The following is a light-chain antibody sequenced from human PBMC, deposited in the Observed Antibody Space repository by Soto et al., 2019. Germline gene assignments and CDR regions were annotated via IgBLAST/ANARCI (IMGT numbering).Light chain of an antibody. V-gene: IGKV3-15*01. CDR1: QSVSTN. J-gene: IGKJ3*01. CDR2: AAS. Sequence: EIVVTQSPGILSVSPGDRATLSCRASQSVSTNLAWYQQKPGQAPTLLIYAASTRATGIPARFTGSGSGTDFPPPLSSPQFEDFAVFFFQEYSKWPFFPFGPGTRGDFK. CDR3: QEYSKWPFFP.